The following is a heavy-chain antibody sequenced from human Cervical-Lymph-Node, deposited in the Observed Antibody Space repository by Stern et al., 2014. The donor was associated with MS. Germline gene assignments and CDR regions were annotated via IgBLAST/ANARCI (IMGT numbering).Heavy chain of an antibody. V-gene: IGHV3-21*01. CDR1: GFTFHTYS. CDR2: ISSSSTYI. CDR3: ARGGSSGLGGDY. J-gene: IGHJ4*02. Sequence: EVQLVESGGGLVKPGGSLRLSCAASGFTFHTYSMNWVRQAQGTGLEWVASISSSSTYIYYENSVKGRFTISRDNAKNTLYLQMRSLRTDDTALYFCARGGSSGLGGDYWGQGTLVTVSS. D-gene: IGHD6-6*01.